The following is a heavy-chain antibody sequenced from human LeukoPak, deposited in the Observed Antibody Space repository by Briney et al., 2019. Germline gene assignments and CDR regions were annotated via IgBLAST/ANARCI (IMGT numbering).Heavy chain of an antibody. Sequence: PSETLSLTCTVSGGSISSSSYYWGWIRQPPGKGLEWIGSIYYSGSTYYNPSLKSRVTISVDTSKNQFSLKLSSVTAADTAVYYCARTPTMIVVVRDWGQGTLVTVSS. D-gene: IGHD3-22*01. CDR3: ARTPTMIVVVRD. J-gene: IGHJ4*02. CDR1: GGSISSSSYY. CDR2: IYYSGST. V-gene: IGHV4-39*01.